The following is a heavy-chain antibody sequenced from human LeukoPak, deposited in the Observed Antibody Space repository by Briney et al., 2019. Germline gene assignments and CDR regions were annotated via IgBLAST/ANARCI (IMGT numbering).Heavy chain of an antibody. Sequence: PGGSLRLSCAGSGFIFSNYWMSWVRQPPGKGLEWIGSIYYSGSTYYNPSLKSRVTISVDTSKNQFSLKLSSVTAADTAVYYCARLVGVLDYWGQGTLVTVSS. J-gene: IGHJ4*02. CDR2: IYYSGST. V-gene: IGHV4-39*07. CDR1: GFIFSNYW. D-gene: IGHD1-26*01. CDR3: ARLVGVLDY.